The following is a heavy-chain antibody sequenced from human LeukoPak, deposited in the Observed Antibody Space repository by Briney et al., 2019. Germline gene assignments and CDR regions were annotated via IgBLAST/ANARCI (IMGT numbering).Heavy chain of an antibody. CDR2: ISYDGSNK. J-gene: IGHJ4*02. Sequence: PGRSLRLSCAASGFTFSSYGMHWVRQAPGKGLEWVAVISYDGSNKYYADSVKGRFTISRDNSKNTLYLQMNSLRAEDTAVYYCAKDSLTVTGYFDYWGQGTLVTVSS. D-gene: IGHD4-17*01. V-gene: IGHV3-30*18. CDR1: GFTFSSYG. CDR3: AKDSLTVTGYFDY.